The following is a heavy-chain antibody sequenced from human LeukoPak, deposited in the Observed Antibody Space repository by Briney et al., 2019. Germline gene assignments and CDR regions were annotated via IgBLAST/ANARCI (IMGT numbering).Heavy chain of an antibody. V-gene: IGHV3-23*01. CDR2: ISGSGGST. D-gene: IGHD6-13*01. CDR1: GFIFSRYG. J-gene: IGHJ3*02. Sequence: GGSLRLSCTASGFIFSRYGMHWVRQAPGKGLEWVSAISGSGGSTYYADSVKGRFTISRDNSKNTLYLQMNSLRAEDTAVYYCAKDSRAAAGYDAFDIWGQGTMVTVSS. CDR3: AKDSRAAAGYDAFDI.